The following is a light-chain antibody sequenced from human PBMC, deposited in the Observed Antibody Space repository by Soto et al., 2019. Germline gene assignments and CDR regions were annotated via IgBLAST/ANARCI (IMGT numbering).Light chain of an antibody. CDR3: QQYGSSPRT. V-gene: IGKV3-20*01. CDR1: QSVSSSY. CDR2: GAS. J-gene: IGKJ1*01. Sequence: EIVLTQSPGTLSFSPVERATLSFSASQSVSSSYLAWYQQKPGQAPRLLIYGASGRATGIPDRFSGSGSGTDFTLTISRLEPEDFAVYYCQQYGSSPRTFGQGTKVDIK.